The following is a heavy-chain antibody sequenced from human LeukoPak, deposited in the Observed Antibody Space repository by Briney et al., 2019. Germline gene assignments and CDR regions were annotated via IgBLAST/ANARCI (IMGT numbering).Heavy chain of an antibody. CDR3: ARVGATFLSPFDY. CDR2: IYSGGST. Sequence: GGSLRLSCAASGFTVSSNYMSWVRQAPGKGLEWVSVIYSGGSTYYADSVKGRFTISRDNSKNTLYLQMNSLRAEDTAVYYCARVGATFLSPFDYWGQGTLVTVSS. D-gene: IGHD1-26*01. V-gene: IGHV3-66*01. J-gene: IGHJ4*02. CDR1: GFTVSSNY.